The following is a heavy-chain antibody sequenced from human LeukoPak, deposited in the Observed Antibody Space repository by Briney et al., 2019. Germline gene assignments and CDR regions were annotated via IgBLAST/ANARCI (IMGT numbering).Heavy chain of an antibody. D-gene: IGHD3-3*01. CDR3: ARQERYDFWSGYRPPLDDY. Sequence: PSETLSLTCTVSGGSISSYYWSWIRQPPGKGLEWIGYIYYSGSTNYNPSLKSRVTISADTSKKQVFLNLSSVTAADTAVYYCARQERYDFWSGYRPPLDDYWGQGTLVTVSS. V-gene: IGHV4-59*08. CDR1: GGSISSYY. J-gene: IGHJ4*02. CDR2: IYYSGST.